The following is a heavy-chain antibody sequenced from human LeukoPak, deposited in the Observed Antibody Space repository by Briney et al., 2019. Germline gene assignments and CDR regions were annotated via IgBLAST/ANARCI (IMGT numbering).Heavy chain of an antibody. J-gene: IGHJ6*03. CDR1: GGSISSSSYY. D-gene: IGHD6-19*01. CDR2: IYYSGST. V-gene: IGHV4-39*01. CDR3: ASVGWTRGYYYYMDV. Sequence: TSETLSLTCTVSGGSISSSSYYWGRIRQPPGKGLEWIGSIYYSGSTYYNPSLKSRVTISVDTSKNQFSLELSSVTAADTAVYYCASVGWTRGYYYYMDVRGKGTTVTISS.